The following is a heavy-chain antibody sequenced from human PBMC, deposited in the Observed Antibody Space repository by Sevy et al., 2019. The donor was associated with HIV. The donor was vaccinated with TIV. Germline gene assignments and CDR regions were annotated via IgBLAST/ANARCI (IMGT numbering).Heavy chain of an antibody. V-gene: IGHV3-33*01. J-gene: IGHJ5*02. Sequence: GGSLRLSCVASGFIFSTYGMHWVRQAPGKGLEWVAVIWYDGINKGYADSVKGRFIISRDNSKNTMYLEMDSLRAEDTAAYYCARDSRNGLDPWGQGALVTVSS. CDR2: IWYDGINK. CDR1: GFIFSTYG. D-gene: IGHD2-8*01. CDR3: ARDSRNGLDP.